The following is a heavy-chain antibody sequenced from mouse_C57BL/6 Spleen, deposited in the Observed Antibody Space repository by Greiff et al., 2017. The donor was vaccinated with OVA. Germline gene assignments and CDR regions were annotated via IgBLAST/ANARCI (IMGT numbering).Heavy chain of an antibody. D-gene: IGHD1-1*01. CDR2: ISSGSSTI. CDR1: GFTFSDYG. J-gene: IGHJ2*01. V-gene: IGHV5-17*01. Sequence: EVKVVESGGGLVKPGGSLKLSCAASGFTFSDYGMHWVRQAPEKGLEWVAYISSGSSTIYYADTVKGRFTISRDNAKNTLFLQMTSLRSEDTAMYYCARNYYGSSHGFFDYWGQGTTLTVSS. CDR3: ARNYYGSSHGFFDY.